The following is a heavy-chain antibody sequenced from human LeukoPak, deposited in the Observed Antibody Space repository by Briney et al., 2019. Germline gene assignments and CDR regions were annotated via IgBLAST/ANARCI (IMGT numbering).Heavy chain of an antibody. CDR1: GDSVSSNSAA. D-gene: IGHD6-19*01. CDR2: TYYRSKWYN. Sequence: SQTLSLTCAISGDSVSSNSAAWNWIRQSPSRGLEWLGRTYYRSKWYNDYAVSVKSRITINADTSKNQFSPQMNSVTPEDTAVYYCARDLFRGADSSGWSAFDYWGQGTLVTVSS. CDR3: ARDLFRGADSSGWSAFDY. V-gene: IGHV6-1*01. J-gene: IGHJ4*02.